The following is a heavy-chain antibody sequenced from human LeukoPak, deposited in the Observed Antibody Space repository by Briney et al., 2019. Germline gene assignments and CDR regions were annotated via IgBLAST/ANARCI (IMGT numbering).Heavy chain of an antibody. J-gene: IGHJ5*02. CDR3: ARSHRRYDPTRTLYTKQMYNWFDP. D-gene: IGHD1-14*01. CDR2: INHSGSA. V-gene: IGHV4-34*01. CDR1: GGSFSGYY. Sequence: SETLSLTCAVYGGSFSGYYWSWIRQPPGKGLEWIGEINHSGSANYNPSPKSRVTISVNTSKNQFSLKLSSVTAADTAVYYCARSHRRYDPTRTLYTKQMYNWFDPWGQGTLVTVSS.